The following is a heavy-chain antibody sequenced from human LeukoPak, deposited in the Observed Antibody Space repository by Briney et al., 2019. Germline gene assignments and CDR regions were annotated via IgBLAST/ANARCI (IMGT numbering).Heavy chain of an antibody. CDR2: MNPNSGNT. CDR1: GYTFTSYD. V-gene: IGHV1-8*01. D-gene: IGHD3-9*01. J-gene: IGHJ5*02. CDR3: ARAPYDILTGYSLNWFDP. Sequence: EASVKVSCKASGYTFTSYDINWVRQATGQGLEWMGWMNPNSGNTGYAQKFQGRVTITRDTSAYTGYMELRGLSSADTAVYFCARAPYDILTGYSLNWFDPWGQGTLVTVSS.